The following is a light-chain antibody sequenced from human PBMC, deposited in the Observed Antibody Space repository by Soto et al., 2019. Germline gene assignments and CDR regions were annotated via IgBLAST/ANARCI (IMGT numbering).Light chain of an antibody. CDR2: DAC. CDR1: QSISRW. J-gene: IGKJ5*01. CDR3: HSRA. Sequence: DIQLTQTPSTLSASVGDEVTITCRASQSISRWLAWYQHKPVRVPKLLIYDACTLERWVPSRFSGSGSETEFTPTNSRLPLDDFATYFCHSRAFGQGTRLEIK. V-gene: IGKV1-5*01.